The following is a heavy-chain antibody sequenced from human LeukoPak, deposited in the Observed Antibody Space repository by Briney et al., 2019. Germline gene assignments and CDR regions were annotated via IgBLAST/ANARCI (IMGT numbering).Heavy chain of an antibody. CDR1: GGSISSGGYY. CDR2: IYYSGST. V-gene: IGHV4-31*03. Sequence: PSETLSLTCTVSGGSISSGGYYWSWIRQHPGKGLEWIGYIYYSGSTYYNPSLKSRVTISVDTSKNQFSLKLSSVTAADTAVYYCARGYYDSSGYYYGRDNWFDPWGQGTLVTVSS. CDR3: ARGYYDSSGYYYGRDNWFDP. D-gene: IGHD3-22*01. J-gene: IGHJ5*02.